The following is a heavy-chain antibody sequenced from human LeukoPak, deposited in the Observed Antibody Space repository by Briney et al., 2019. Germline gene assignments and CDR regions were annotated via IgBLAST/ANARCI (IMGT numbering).Heavy chain of an antibody. CDR3: ARDMVPVSSSAFDI. Sequence: PGRSLRLSCAASGFTFSSYAMHWVRQAPGKGLEWVAVISYDGSNKYYADSVKGRFTISRDNSKNTLYLQMNSLRAEDTAVYYCARDMVPVSSSAFDIWGQGTMVTVSS. CDR1: GFTFSSYA. J-gene: IGHJ3*02. CDR2: ISYDGSNK. D-gene: IGHD3-10*01. V-gene: IGHV3-30-3*01.